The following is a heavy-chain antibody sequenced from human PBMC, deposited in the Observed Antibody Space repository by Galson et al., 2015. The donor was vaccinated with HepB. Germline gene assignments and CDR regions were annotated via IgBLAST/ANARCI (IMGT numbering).Heavy chain of an antibody. J-gene: IGHJ4*02. V-gene: IGHV6-1*01. CDR1: GDSVSSLSAA. CDR3: ARDLLRSYSSSWLTDY. D-gene: IGHD6-13*01. CDR2: TYYRSKWYN. Sequence: CAISGDSVSSLSAAWNWIRQSPSRGLEWLGRTYYRSKWYNDYAVSVKSRISINPDTSKNQFSLQLNSVTPEDTAVYYCARDLLRSYSSSWLTDYWGQGTLVTVSS.